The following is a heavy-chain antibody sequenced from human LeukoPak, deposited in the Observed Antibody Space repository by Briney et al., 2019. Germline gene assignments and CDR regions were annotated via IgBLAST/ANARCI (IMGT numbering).Heavy chain of an antibody. CDR2: INQDGSEK. J-gene: IGHJ4*02. CDR1: GFTFSTYW. Sequence: PGGSLRLSCAASGFTFSTYWMTWVRQAPGKGLEWVANINQDGSEKYYVDSVKGRFTISRDNAKNSLYLQMNSLRAEDTAVYYCAKERAGYTNPYYDYWGQGTLVTVSS. D-gene: IGHD3-16*02. CDR3: AKERAGYTNPYYDY. V-gene: IGHV3-7*03.